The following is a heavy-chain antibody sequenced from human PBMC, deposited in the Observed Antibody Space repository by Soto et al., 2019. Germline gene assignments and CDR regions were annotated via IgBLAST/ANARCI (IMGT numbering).Heavy chain of an antibody. Sequence: QVQLVESGGGVVQPGRSLRLSCAASGFTFSSYAMHWFRRARGKGLEWVAVISYDGSNKYYADSVKGRFTISRDNSKNRLYLQMNSLRAEDTAVYYCAVIELGAYFDYWGQGTLVTVSS. J-gene: IGHJ4*02. CDR2: ISYDGSNK. CDR3: AVIELGAYFDY. D-gene: IGHD3-22*01. CDR1: GFTFSSYA. V-gene: IGHV3-30-3*01.